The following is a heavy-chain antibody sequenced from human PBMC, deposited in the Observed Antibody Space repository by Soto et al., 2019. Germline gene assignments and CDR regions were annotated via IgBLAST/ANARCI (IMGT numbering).Heavy chain of an antibody. J-gene: IGHJ6*02. CDR1: GFTFSSYA. V-gene: IGHV3-30-3*01. D-gene: IGHD2-2*01. CDR3: ARVPTEVVPAASDYYYYGMDV. Sequence: ESGGGVVQPGRSLRLSCAASGFTFSSYAMHWVRQAPGKGLEWVAVISYDGSNKYYADSVKGRFTISRDNSKNTLYLQMNSLRAEDTAVYYCARVPTEVVPAASDYYYYGMDVWGQGTTVTVSS. CDR2: ISYDGSNK.